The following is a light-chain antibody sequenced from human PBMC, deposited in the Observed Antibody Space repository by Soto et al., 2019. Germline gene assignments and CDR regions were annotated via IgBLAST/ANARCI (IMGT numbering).Light chain of an antibody. CDR3: NSYAGSNNWV. V-gene: IGLV2-8*01. CDR2: EVS. J-gene: IGLJ3*02. Sequence: QSVLTQPASVSGSPGQSITISCTGTSSDVGSYNYVSWFQQHPGKAPKLMIYEVSKRPSGVPDRFSGSKSGNTASLTVSGLQAEDEADYYCNSYAGSNNWVFGGGTKLPVL. CDR1: SSDVGSYNY.